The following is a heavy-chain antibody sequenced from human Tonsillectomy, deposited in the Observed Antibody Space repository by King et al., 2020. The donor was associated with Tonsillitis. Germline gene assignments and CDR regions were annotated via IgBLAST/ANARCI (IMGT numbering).Heavy chain of an antibody. CDR1: GFTFSNNA. CDR2: ISGGATNT. D-gene: IGHD4-23*01. Sequence: VQLVESGGGLVQPGGSLRLSCAASGFTFSNNAMTWVRQAPGKGLEWVSTISGGATNTYYADSVKGRFTISRDNSKNTLYLQMSSLRAEDTAVYYCAKVGDYGGNFDLFYFDSWGQGTLVTVSS. V-gene: IGHV3-23*04. J-gene: IGHJ4*02. CDR3: AKVGDYGGNFDLFYFDS.